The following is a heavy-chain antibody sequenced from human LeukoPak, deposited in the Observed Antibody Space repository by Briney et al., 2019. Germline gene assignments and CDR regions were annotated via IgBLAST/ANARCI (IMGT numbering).Heavy chain of an antibody. Sequence: GGSLRLSCATSRFTFSSYGMHWVRQAPGKGLEWVAFIPYDGSNKYYADSVKGRFTISRDNSKNTLYLQMNSLRVEDTVVYYCAKDGDDSGSYLVYWGQGALVTVSS. CDR3: AKDGDDSGSYLVY. V-gene: IGHV3-30*02. J-gene: IGHJ4*02. CDR1: RFTFSSYG. CDR2: IPYDGSNK. D-gene: IGHD1-26*01.